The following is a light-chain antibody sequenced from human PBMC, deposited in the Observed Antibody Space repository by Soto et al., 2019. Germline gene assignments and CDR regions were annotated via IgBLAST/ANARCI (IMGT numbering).Light chain of an antibody. CDR1: SSDVGGYNY. CDR3: CSYAGSYYV. J-gene: IGLJ1*01. CDR2: DVS. V-gene: IGLV2-11*01. Sequence: QSALTQPRSVSGSPGQSVTISCTGTSSDVGGYNYVSWYQQHPGKAPKLMIYDVSKRPSGVPDRFSGSKSGNTASLTISGLQAEDEADYYCCSYAGSYYVFGTGTKLHRP.